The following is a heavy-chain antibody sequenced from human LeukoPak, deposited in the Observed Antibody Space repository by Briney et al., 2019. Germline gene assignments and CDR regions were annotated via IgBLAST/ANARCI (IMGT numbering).Heavy chain of an antibody. D-gene: IGHD3-22*01. CDR2: IYSGGST. CDR3: ARPFYYDSNGGEGMDV. V-gene: IGHV3-53*01. Sequence: GGSLTLSCAASGFTVSSNYMSWVRQAPGKGLEWVSVIYSGGSTYYADSVKGRFTISRDNAKNSLYLQMNSLRAEDTAVYYCARPFYYDSNGGEGMDVWGRGTTVTVSS. CDR1: GFTVSSNY. J-gene: IGHJ6*02.